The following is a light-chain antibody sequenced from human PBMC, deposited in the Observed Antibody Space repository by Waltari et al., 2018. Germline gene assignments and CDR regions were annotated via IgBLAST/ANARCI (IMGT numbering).Light chain of an antibody. CDR1: QSISSW. CDR2: KAS. CDR3: QQYNSYSKT. V-gene: IGKV1-5*03. Sequence: DIQMTQSPSTLSASVGDRVTITCRASQSISSWLAWYQQKPGKAPKILIYKASSLESGVPSMFSGSGSGTEFTLTISSLQPDDFATYYCQQYNSYSKTFGQGTKVEIK. J-gene: IGKJ1*01.